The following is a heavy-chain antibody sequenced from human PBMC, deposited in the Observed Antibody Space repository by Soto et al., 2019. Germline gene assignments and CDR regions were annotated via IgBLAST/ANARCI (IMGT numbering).Heavy chain of an antibody. Sequence: PSETLSLTCTVSGGSISSDAYYWSWIRQHPGKGPEWIGYIYYSGTTYYNPSLKSRVTISVDTSKNQFSLKLSSVTAADTAVYYCARDTYYDNYWGQGTLVTVSS. CDR2: IYYSGTT. D-gene: IGHD3-9*01. CDR3: ARDTYYDNY. J-gene: IGHJ4*02. V-gene: IGHV4-31*03. CDR1: GGSISSDAYY.